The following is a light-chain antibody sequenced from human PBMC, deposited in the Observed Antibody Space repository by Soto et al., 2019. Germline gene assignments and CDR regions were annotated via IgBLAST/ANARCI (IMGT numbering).Light chain of an antibody. J-gene: IGLJ1*01. CDR2: AHI. V-gene: IGLV1-44*01. Sequence: QSVLTQPPSASGTPGQRVTISCSGRRSNVGTNLVNWYQQLPGTAPKLLIYAHIQRPSGVPDRFSGSTSGTSASLAISGLQSDDDADYFCAVWDDGLNGYVFGTGTKLTVL. CDR3: AVWDDGLNGYV. CDR1: RSNVGTNL.